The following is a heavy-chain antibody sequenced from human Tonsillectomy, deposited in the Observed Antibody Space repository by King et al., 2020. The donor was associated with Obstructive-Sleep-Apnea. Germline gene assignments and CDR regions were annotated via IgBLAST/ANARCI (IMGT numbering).Heavy chain of an antibody. CDR1: GFGFGRNG. J-gene: IGHJ1*01. V-gene: IGHV3-33*01. CDR3: ATDWTNYPVLKGGGRGIRVPAPAPPTKGPSVSPLAPSHKSTSGGT. Sequence: VQLVESGGGVVQPGRSLRLSCAVSGFGFGRNGMHWVRQAPGKGLEWVAVIFHDGSKKYYADSVKGRFTISRDNSKNTLYMQMNSLRAEDTAFYYCATDWTNYPVLKGGGRGIRVPAPAPPTKGPSVSPLAPSHKSTSGGTGARGCLV. CDR2: IFHDGSKK. D-gene: IGHD1-1*01.